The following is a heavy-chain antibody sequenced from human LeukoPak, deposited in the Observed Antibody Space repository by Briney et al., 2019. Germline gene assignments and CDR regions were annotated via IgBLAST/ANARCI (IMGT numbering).Heavy chain of an antibody. CDR1: GGSISSGDYY. V-gene: IGHV4-30-4*02. J-gene: IGHJ4*02. D-gene: IGHD3-16*01. Sequence: SETLSLTCTVSGGSISSGDYYWSWIRQPPGKGLEWIGYIYYSGSTYYNPSLKCRVTISVDTSKNQFSLKLSSVTAADTAVYYCARDQRGPLYGFDYWGQGTLVTVSS. CDR2: IYYSGST. CDR3: ARDQRGPLYGFDY.